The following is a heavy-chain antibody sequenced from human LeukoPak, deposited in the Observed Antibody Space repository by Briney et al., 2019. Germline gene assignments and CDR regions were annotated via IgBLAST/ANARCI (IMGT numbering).Heavy chain of an antibody. CDR3: ARGGPLVRGED. J-gene: IGHJ4*02. D-gene: IGHD3-10*01. CDR1: GASISSHC. Sequence: SETLSLTCTVSGASISSHCWSWIRQSPGKGLEWIGYIYYSGNTEYNPSLKSRVTIAEDMSRKQFSLTLRSVTAADTAVYYCARGGPLVRGEDWGQGTLVIVSS. CDR2: IYYSGNT. V-gene: IGHV4-59*08.